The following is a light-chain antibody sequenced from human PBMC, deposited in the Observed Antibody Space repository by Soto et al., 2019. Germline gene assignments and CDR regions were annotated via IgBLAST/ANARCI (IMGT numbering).Light chain of an antibody. CDR1: LPISNY. Sequence: DITMTQSPSSLSASVGDRVTITCRASLPISNYLAWYXXKQGKXXNXLIYAASTLQAGVPSRFSGSGSGTDLTITISSLQPEDFETYYCQQSYSTHITFGQGTRLEIK. V-gene: IGKV1-27*01. CDR3: QQSYSTHIT. J-gene: IGKJ5*01. CDR2: AAS.